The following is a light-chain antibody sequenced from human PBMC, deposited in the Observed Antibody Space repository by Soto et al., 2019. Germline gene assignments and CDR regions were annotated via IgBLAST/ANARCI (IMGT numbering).Light chain of an antibody. CDR1: QSVSSN. CDR3: QQYNDWPLT. Sequence: APSAGNLAVFPGGIATRSRRASQSVSSNLAWYQQKPGQAPSLLIYDAFTRATGIPARFSGTGSGTDFTLTISSLQSEDFALYYCQQYNDWPLTFGHGTKVDIK. J-gene: IGKJ1*01. V-gene: IGKV3-15*01. CDR2: DAF.